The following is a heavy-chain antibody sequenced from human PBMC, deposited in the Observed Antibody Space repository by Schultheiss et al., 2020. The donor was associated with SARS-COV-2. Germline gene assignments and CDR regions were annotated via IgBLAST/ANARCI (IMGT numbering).Heavy chain of an antibody. D-gene: IGHD1-20*01. CDR2: ISYDGSNK. J-gene: IGHJ6*02. V-gene: IGHV3-30-3*01. CDR1: GFTFSSYA. Sequence: SLKISCAASGFTFSSYAMHWVRQAPGKGLEWVAVISYDGSNKYYADSVKGRFTISRDNSKNTLYLQMNSLRAEDTAVYYCASINWNDSYYYGMDVWGQGTTVTVSS. CDR3: ASINWNDSYYYGMDV.